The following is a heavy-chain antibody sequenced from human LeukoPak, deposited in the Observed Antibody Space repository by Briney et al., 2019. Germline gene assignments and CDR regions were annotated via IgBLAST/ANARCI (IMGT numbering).Heavy chain of an antibody. CDR1: GGSISSGSYY. V-gene: IGHV4-61*02. CDR3: ARDNGYCSSTSCYTDLDY. Sequence: TSQTLSLTCTVSGGSISSGSYYWSWIRQPAGKGLEWIGRIYTSGSTNYNPSLKSRVTISVDTSKNQFSLKLSSVTAADTAVYYCARDNGYCSSTSCYTDLDYWGQGTLVTVSS. D-gene: IGHD2-2*02. J-gene: IGHJ4*02. CDR2: IYTSGST.